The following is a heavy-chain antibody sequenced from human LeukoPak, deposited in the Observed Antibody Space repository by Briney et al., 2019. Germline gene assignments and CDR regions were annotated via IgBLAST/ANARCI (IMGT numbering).Heavy chain of an antibody. J-gene: IGHJ4*02. Sequence: SETLSLTCAVYGGSFSGYYWSWIRQPPGKGLEWIGEINHSGSTNYNPSLKGRVTISVDTSKNQFSLKLSSVTAADTAVYYCARGRPLSGNYYGSGSYYNDDFDYWGQGTLVTVSS. CDR2: INHSGST. CDR1: GGSFSGYY. V-gene: IGHV4-34*01. CDR3: ARGRPLSGNYYGSGSYYNDDFDY. D-gene: IGHD3-10*01.